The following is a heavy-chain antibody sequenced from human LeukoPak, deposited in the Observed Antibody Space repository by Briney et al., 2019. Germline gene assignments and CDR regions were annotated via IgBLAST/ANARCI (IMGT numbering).Heavy chain of an antibody. CDR2: IIPIFGTA. Sequence: SVKVSRKPSLGTFSSYAISWVRQAPGQGLEWMGGIIPIFGTANYAQKLQGRVTITADESTSTAYMELSSLRSEDTAVYYCARGVTMVRGVTSNNYYYYYGMDVWGKGTTVTVSS. D-gene: IGHD3-10*01. V-gene: IGHV1-69*13. J-gene: IGHJ6*04. CDR3: ARGVTMVRGVTSNNYYYYYGMDV. CDR1: LGTFSSYA.